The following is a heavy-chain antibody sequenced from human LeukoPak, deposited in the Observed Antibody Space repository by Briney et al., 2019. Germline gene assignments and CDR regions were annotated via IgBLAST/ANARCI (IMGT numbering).Heavy chain of an antibody. CDR2: INQDGSEN. D-gene: IGHD3-10*01. Sequence: PGGSLRLSCAASGFTFSDFCMGWVRQAPGKGLEWVANINQDGSENYYVDSVKGRFTISRDNAKNSLYLQMNSLRAEDTAVYYCTKGRSNHYWGQGTLVTVST. V-gene: IGHV3-7*01. CDR3: TKGRSNHY. J-gene: IGHJ4*02. CDR1: GFTFSDFC.